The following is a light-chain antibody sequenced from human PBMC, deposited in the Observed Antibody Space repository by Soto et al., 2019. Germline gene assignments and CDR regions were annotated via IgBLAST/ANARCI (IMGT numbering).Light chain of an antibody. CDR1: QSISSW. Sequence: DIQMTPSPSPLSASVGDRVTITCRASQSISSWLAWYQQKPGKAPKLLIYAASTLQSGVPSRFSGSGSGTEFTLTISSLQPEDFATYYCQQLNSYPWTFGQGTKVDIK. CDR2: AAS. CDR3: QQLNSYPWT. V-gene: IGKV1-5*01. J-gene: IGKJ1*01.